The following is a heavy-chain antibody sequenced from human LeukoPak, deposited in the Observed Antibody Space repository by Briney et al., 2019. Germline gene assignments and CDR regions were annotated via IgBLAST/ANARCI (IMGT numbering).Heavy chain of an antibody. J-gene: IGHJ4*02. CDR1: GFTLGSHD. Sequence: GGSLRLSCTASGFTLGSHDMHWVRQTTGEGLEWVAALASGFHTFYAGSVRGRFTVSRDDAKDSLYLQMNSLRAGDTALYYCAREARGYHYTYFDYWGQGTLVTVSS. D-gene: IGHD5-18*01. V-gene: IGHV3-13*01. CDR3: AREARGYHYTYFDY. CDR2: LASGFHT.